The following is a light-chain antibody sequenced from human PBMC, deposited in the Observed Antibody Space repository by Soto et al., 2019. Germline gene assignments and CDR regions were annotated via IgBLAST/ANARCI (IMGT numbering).Light chain of an antibody. CDR1: QTIRYW. CDR2: DAS. V-gene: IGKV1-5*01. Sequence: DIQLTQSPSFLSASVGDRVTITCRASQTIRYWLTWHQQKPGRAPQVLIYDASTLQKGVPSRFSGGGFGTEFTLNISSLQPDDFATYYCQQYHGFPYTFGQGTKVDI. CDR3: QQYHGFPYT. J-gene: IGKJ2*01.